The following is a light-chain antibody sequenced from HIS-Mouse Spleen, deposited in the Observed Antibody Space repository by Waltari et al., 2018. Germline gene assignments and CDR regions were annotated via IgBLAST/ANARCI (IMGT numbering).Light chain of an antibody. J-gene: IGLJ3*02. CDR2: EDN. V-gene: IGLV6-57*03. CDR1: RGSIDTEY. CDR3: QSYDSSNLV. Sequence: NFLLTQPLLAPESPGSTVTIPCTRNRGSIDTEYVAGYPQRPGSAPTTVIYEDNQRPSGVPDRFSGSIDSSSNSASLTISGLKTEDEADYYCQSYDSSNLVFGGGTKLTVL.